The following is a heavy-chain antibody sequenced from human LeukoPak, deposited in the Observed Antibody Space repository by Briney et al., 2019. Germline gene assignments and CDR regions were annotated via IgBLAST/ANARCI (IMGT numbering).Heavy chain of an antibody. CDR2: IYSGDNT. V-gene: IGHV3-66*01. CDR1: GFTVSSNY. Sequence: GGSLRLSCAASGFTVSSNYMSWVRQAPGKGLEWVSVIYSGDNTYYADSVKGRFTISRDISKNTLYLQMNSLRAEDTAVYYCARKGYCSSTSCYFYYYMDVWGKGTTVTVSS. J-gene: IGHJ6*03. CDR3: ARKGYCSSTSCYFYYYMDV. D-gene: IGHD2-2*01.